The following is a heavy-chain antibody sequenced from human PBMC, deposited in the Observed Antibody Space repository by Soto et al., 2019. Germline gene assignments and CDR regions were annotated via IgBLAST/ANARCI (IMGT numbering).Heavy chain of an antibody. Sequence: GGSLRLSCAASGFTVSSNYMSWVHQAPGKGLEWVSVIYSGGSTYYADSVKGRFTISRDNSKNTLYLQMNSLRAEDTAVYYCATGYSSSWYIFDYWGQGTLVTVSS. CDR3: ATGYSSSWYIFDY. V-gene: IGHV3-53*01. CDR1: GFTVSSNY. CDR2: IYSGGST. J-gene: IGHJ4*02. D-gene: IGHD6-13*01.